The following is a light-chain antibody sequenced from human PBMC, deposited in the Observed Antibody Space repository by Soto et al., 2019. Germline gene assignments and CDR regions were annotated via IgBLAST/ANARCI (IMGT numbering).Light chain of an antibody. J-gene: IGLJ1*01. V-gene: IGLV2-8*01. Sequence: QSALTQPPSASGSPGQSVTISCTGTGSDVGGYNYVSWYQQHPGKAPKLVIYEVTKRPSGVPDRFSGSKSGNTASLTVSGLQAEDEADYYCSSFTGASTIFGTGTKVTVL. CDR2: EVT. CDR1: GSDVGGYNY. CDR3: SSFTGASTI.